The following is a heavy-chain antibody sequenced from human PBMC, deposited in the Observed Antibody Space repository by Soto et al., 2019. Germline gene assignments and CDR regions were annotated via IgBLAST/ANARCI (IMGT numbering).Heavy chain of an antibody. Sequence: SQTVSLTCAVSGGSISRAGYSWSWIRQQPGKGLEWIGYIYHSRSTYYNPSLKSGVTISVDRSKNQFSLKLSSVTAADTAVYYCARVSTGAARGPFSWILPRGQGTLGTVSS. J-gene: IGHJ5*02. CDR1: GGSISRAGYS. D-gene: IGHD6-13*01. CDR3: ARVSTGAARGPFSWILP. CDR2: IYHSRST. V-gene: IGHV4-30-2*01.